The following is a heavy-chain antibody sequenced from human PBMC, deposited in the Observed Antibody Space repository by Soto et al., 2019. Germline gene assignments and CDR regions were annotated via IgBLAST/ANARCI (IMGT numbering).Heavy chain of an antibody. Sequence: QIELVQSGAELRKPGASVKVSCKTFGYNFNYYGINWVRQAPGQGLEWLGWINTYNGNRNFAQKFDDRVIMTTDTTTNTVYRALRSLKSDDSAIYYCARDRLRGYDNSGFYSWGQGTLVIVSS. CDR1: GYNFNYYG. V-gene: IGHV1-18*01. CDR2: INTYNGNR. CDR3: ARDRLRGYDNSGFYS. D-gene: IGHD3-22*01. J-gene: IGHJ4*02.